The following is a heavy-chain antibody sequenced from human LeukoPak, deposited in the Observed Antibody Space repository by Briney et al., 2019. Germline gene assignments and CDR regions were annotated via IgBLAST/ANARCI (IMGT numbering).Heavy chain of an antibody. CDR2: IKQDGSEK. CDR1: GFTFSNYW. CDR3: ARDYGSGQFYYYGMDV. D-gene: IGHD3-10*01. V-gene: IGHV3-7*01. J-gene: IGHJ6*02. Sequence: GGSLRLSCAASGFTFSNYWMSWVRQAPGKGLEWVANIKQDGSEKYYVDSVEGRFTISRDNAKNSLYLQMNSLRAEDTAVYYCARDYGSGQFYYYGMDVWGQGTTVTVSS.